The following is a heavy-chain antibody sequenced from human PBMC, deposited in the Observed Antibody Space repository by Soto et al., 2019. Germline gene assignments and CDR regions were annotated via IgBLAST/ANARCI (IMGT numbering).Heavy chain of an antibody. CDR2: INRSGST. J-gene: IGHJ5*02. CDR1: GGSLSGYY. CDR3: ARGLLGGAAT. V-gene: IGHV4-34*01. D-gene: IGHD3-16*01. Sequence: QVQLQQWGAGLLKPSETLSLTCAVYGGSLSGYYWSWIRQPPGKGLEWIGEINRSGSTNYIPSLKSRVIISVDTSKNQFSLTLSSVTAAATAVYYCARGLLGGAATWGQGTLVTVSS.